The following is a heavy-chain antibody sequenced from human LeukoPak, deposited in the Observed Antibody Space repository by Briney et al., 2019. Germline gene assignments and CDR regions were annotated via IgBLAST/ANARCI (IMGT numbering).Heavy chain of an antibody. CDR3: ARAESGYRNYYFDY. CDR1: GGSISSYY. V-gene: IGHV4-59*01. D-gene: IGHD3-22*01. J-gene: IGHJ4*02. CDR2: IYYSGST. Sequence: SETLSLTCTVSGGSISSYYWSWIRQPPGKGLEWIGYIYYSGSTNYNPSLKSRVTISVDTSENQFSLKLSSVTAADTAVYYCARAESGYRNYYFDYWGQGTLVTVSS.